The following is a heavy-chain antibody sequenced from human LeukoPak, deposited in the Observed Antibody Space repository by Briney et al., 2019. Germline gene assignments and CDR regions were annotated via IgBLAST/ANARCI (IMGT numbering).Heavy chain of an antibody. CDR1: GGSVSSYY. Sequence: SETLSLTCTVSGGSVSSYYWSWIRQPAGKGLEWSGEINHSGSTNYNPSLKSRVTISVDTSKNQFSLKLSSVTAADTAVYYCAGNPRRGKGWTTFDYWGQGTLVTVSS. CDR3: AGNPRRGKGWTTFDY. D-gene: IGHD1-14*01. J-gene: IGHJ4*02. V-gene: IGHV4-34*01. CDR2: INHSGST.